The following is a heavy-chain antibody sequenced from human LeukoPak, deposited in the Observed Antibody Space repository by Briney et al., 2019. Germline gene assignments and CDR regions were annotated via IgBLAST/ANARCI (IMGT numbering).Heavy chain of an antibody. CDR3: AKRPSGSYYSGDAFDI. J-gene: IGHJ3*02. CDR1: GFTFSSYA. V-gene: IGHV3-23*01. D-gene: IGHD3-10*01. CDR2: ISGSGGST. Sequence: PGGSLRLSCVGSGFTFSSYAMSWVRQAPGKGLEWVSAISGSGGSTYYADSVKGRFTISRDNSKNTLYLQMNSLRAEDTAVYYCAKRPSGSYYSGDAFDIWGQGTMVTVSS.